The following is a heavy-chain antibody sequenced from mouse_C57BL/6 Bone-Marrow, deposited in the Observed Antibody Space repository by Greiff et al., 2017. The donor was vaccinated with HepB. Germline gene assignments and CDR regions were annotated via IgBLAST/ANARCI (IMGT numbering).Heavy chain of an antibody. CDR2: INPNNGGT. Sequence: VQLQQSGPELVKPGASVKIPCKASGYTFTDYNMDWVKQSHGKSLEWIGDINPNNGGTIYNQKFKGKATLTVDKSSSTAYMELRSLTSEDTAVYYCARRVTRTAYFDYWGQGTTLTVSS. CDR3: ARRVTRTAYFDY. J-gene: IGHJ2*01. D-gene: IGHD2-5*01. V-gene: IGHV1-18*01. CDR1: GYTFTDYN.